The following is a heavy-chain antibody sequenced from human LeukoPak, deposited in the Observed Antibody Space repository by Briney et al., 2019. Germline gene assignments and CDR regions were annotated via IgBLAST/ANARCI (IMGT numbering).Heavy chain of an antibody. V-gene: IGHV3-33*01. CDR1: GFTFRNYG. D-gene: IGHD1-7*01. CDR2: IWYDGSNK. Sequence: GTSLRLSCAASGFTFRNYGIHWVRQAPGKGLEWVAIIWYDGSNKYYADSVKGRFTISRDNSKNTLYLQMNSLRAEDTALYYCARGNYQLSNGMDVWGQGITVAVSS. J-gene: IGHJ6*02. CDR3: ARGNYQLSNGMDV.